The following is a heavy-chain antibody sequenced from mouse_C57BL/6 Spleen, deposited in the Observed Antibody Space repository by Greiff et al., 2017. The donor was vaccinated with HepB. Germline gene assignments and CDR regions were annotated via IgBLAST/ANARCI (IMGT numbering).Heavy chain of an antibody. Sequence: EVQLQQSGPVLVKPGASVKMSCKASGYTFTDYYMNWVKQSHGKSLEWIGVINPYNGGTSYNQKFKGKATLTVDKSSSTAYMELNSLTSEDSAVYYCSRGGTTVVASYHFDYWGQGTTLTVSS. CDR1: GYTFTDYY. CDR3: SRGGTTVVASYHFDY. CDR2: INPYNGGT. D-gene: IGHD1-1*01. V-gene: IGHV1-19*01. J-gene: IGHJ2*01.